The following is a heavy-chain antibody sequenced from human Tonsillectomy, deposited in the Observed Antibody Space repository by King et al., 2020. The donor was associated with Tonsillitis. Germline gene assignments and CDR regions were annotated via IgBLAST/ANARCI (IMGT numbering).Heavy chain of an antibody. CDR2: ISYDGSNK. CDR3: AKDLWFGELLYYFDS. Sequence: VQLVESGGGVVQPGRSLRLSCAASGFTFSSYGMHWVRQAPGKGLEWVAVISYDGSNKYYADSVKGRFTISRDNSKNTLYLQMNSLRAEDTAVYYCAKDLWFGELLYYFDSWGQGTLVTVSS. J-gene: IGHJ4*02. CDR1: GFTFSSYG. V-gene: IGHV3-30*18. D-gene: IGHD3-10*01.